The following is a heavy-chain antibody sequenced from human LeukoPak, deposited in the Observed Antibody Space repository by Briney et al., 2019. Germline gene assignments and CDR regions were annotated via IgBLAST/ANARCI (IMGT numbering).Heavy chain of an antibody. D-gene: IGHD3-9*01. Sequence: SETLSLTCTVSGGSISSGGYYWSWIRQHPGKGLEWIGYIYYSGSTYNNPSLKSRVTISVDTSKNQFSLKLSSVTAADTAVYYCARGGDILTGYYNVVSGFDLWGRGTLVTVSS. CDR2: IYYSGST. J-gene: IGHJ2*01. CDR1: GGSISSGGYY. CDR3: ARGGDILTGYYNVVSGFDL. V-gene: IGHV4-31*03.